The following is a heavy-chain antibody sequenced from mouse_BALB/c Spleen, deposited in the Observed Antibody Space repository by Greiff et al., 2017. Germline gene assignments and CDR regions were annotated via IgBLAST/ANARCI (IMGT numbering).Heavy chain of an antibody. CDR2: ISSGGSYT. J-gene: IGHJ2*01. V-gene: IGHV5-9-3*01. CDR1: GFTFSSYA. CDR3: ARHSEDFDY. Sequence: EVQGVESGGGLVKPGGSLKLSCAASGFTFSSYAMSWVRQTPEKRLEWVATISSGGSYTYYPDSVKGRFTISRDNAKNTLYLQMSSLRSEDTAMYYCARHSEDFDYWGQGTTLTVSS.